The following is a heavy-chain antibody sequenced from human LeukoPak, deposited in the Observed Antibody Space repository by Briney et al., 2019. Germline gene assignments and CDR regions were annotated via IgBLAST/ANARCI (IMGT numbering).Heavy chain of an antibody. V-gene: IGHV1-2*02. CDR3: AREKAAGIPELDAFDI. Sequence: ASVKVSCKASGYTFIGYYIHWVRQAPGQGLEWMGWINPNSGATNYAQKFQGRVTMTRDTSINTAYMEPSRLRSDDTAVYYCAREKAAGIPELDAFDIWGQGTMVTVSS. CDR1: GYTFIGYY. J-gene: IGHJ3*02. D-gene: IGHD6-13*01. CDR2: INPNSGAT.